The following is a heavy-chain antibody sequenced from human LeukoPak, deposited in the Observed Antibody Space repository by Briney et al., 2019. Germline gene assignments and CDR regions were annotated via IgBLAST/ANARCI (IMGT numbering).Heavy chain of an antibody. CDR3: ARGRRGYYDILTGYSRRYYFDY. J-gene: IGHJ4*02. CDR1: GYTFTSYD. Sequence: ASVKVSCKASGYTFTSYDINWVRQATGQGLEWMGWMDPNRGNTGYAQKFQGRVTMTRNTSISTAYMELSSLRSEDTAVYYCARGRRGYYDILTGYSRRYYFDYWGQGTLVTVSS. CDR2: MDPNRGNT. D-gene: IGHD3-9*01. V-gene: IGHV1-8*01.